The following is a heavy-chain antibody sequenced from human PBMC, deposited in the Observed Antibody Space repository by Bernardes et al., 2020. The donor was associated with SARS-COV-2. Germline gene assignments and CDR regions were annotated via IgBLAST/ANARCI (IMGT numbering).Heavy chain of an antibody. V-gene: IGHV3-9*01. Sequence: ALSLSCAASGFTFDDYAMHWVRQAPGKGLEWVSGISWNSGSIGYADSVKGRFTISRDNAKNSLYLQMNSLRAEDTALYYCAKIASSSPDYWGQGTLVTVSS. D-gene: IGHD2-2*01. J-gene: IGHJ4*02. CDR3: AKIASSSPDY. CDR1: GFTFDDYA. CDR2: ISWNSGSI.